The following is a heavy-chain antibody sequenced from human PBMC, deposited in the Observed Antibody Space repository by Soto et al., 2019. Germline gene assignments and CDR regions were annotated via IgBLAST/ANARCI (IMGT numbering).Heavy chain of an antibody. J-gene: IGHJ5*02. CDR1: GGSFSGYF. V-gene: IGHV4-34*02. CDR3: PRRLVNRPVDP. Sequence: QVQLRQWGAGLLKPSETLSLTCAVYGGSFSGYFWTWIRQPPGKGLEWIGQINHSGGTNYNPSLMDRVSISIDTSKNQFTLNLNSVSAADTAVYSWPRRLVNRPVDPWGQGTLVTVSS. CDR2: INHSGGT. D-gene: IGHD2-15*01.